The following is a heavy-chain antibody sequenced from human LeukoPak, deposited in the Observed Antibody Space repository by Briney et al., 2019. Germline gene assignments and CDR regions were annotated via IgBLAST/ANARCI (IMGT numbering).Heavy chain of an antibody. D-gene: IGHD2-2*01. V-gene: IGHV1-8*01. Sequence: ASVKVSCKASGYTFTSYDINWLRQATGQGLEWMGWMNPNSGNTGYAQKFQGRVTMTRNTSISTAYMELSSLRSEDTAVYYCARESLDTSWPFYYYYYMDVWGKGTTVTVSS. CDR2: MNPNSGNT. CDR3: ARESLDTSWPFYYYYYMDV. J-gene: IGHJ6*03. CDR1: GYTFTSYD.